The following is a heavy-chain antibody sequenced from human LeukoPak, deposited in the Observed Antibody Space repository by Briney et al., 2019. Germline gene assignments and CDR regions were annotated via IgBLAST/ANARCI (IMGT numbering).Heavy chain of an antibody. Sequence: GGSLRLSCAASGFTFSSYAMSWVRQAPGKGLEWVAFIRYDGSNKYYADSVKGRFTISRDNSKNTLYLQMNSLRAEDTAVYYCAKIYRGGSSPTYWGQGTLVTVSS. V-gene: IGHV3-30*02. D-gene: IGHD6-6*01. CDR1: GFTFSSYA. J-gene: IGHJ4*02. CDR2: IRYDGSNK. CDR3: AKIYRGGSSPTY.